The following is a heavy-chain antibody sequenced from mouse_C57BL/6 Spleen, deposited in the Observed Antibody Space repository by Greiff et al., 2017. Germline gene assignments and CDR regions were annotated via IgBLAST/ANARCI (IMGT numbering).Heavy chain of an antibody. D-gene: IGHD1-1*01. CDR3: ARNGVVEDWYFDV. Sequence: QVQLKESGPGLVAPSQCLSISCTVSGFSLTSYAISWVRQPPGKGLEWLGVIWTGGGTNYNSALKSRLSISKDNPKSQVFLKMNSLQTDDTAMYYCARNGVVEDWYFDVWGTGTTVTVSS. V-gene: IGHV2-9-1*01. J-gene: IGHJ1*03. CDR1: GFSLTSYA. CDR2: IWTGGGT.